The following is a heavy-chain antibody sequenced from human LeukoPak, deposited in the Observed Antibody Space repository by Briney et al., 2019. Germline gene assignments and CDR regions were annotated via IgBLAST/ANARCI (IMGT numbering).Heavy chain of an antibody. CDR1: GGSISSYY. CDR3: ARVGSSSSFYYYYYMDV. J-gene: IGHJ6*03. V-gene: IGHV4-4*07. D-gene: IGHD6-6*01. CDR2: IYTRGST. Sequence: PSETLSLTCTVSGGSISSYYWSWIRQPAGKGLEWIGRIYTRGSTNYNPSLKSRVTISVDKSKNQFSLKLSSVTAADTAVYYCARVGSSSSFYYYYYMDVWGKGTTVTVSS.